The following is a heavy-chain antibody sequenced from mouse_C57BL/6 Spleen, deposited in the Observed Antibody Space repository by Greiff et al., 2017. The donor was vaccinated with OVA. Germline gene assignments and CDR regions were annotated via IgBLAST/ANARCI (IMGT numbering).Heavy chain of an antibody. CDR2: INPGSGGT. J-gene: IGHJ3*01. CDR1: GYAFTNYL. V-gene: IGHV1-54*01. D-gene: IGHD2-4*01. Sequence: QVQLKQSGAELVRPGTSVKVSCKASGYAFTNYLIEWVKQRPGQGLEWIGVINPGSGGTNYNEKFKGKATLTADKSSSTAYMQLSSLTSEDSAVYYCARRGYYDYDGLFAYWGQGTLVTVSA. CDR3: ARRGYYDYDGLFAY.